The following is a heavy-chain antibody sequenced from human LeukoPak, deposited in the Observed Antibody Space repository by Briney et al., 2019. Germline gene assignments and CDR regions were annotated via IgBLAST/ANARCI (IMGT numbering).Heavy chain of an antibody. J-gene: IGHJ4*02. CDR1: GFTFSSYA. Sequence: GGSLRLSCAASGFTFSSYAMHWVRQAPGKGLEWVSAISGSGGSTYYADSVKGRFTISRDNSKNTLYLQMNSLRAEDTAVYYCAKDGFLSLRYFDWLFDYWGQGTLVTVSS. D-gene: IGHD3-9*01. V-gene: IGHV3-23*01. CDR2: ISGSGGST. CDR3: AKDGFLSLRYFDWLFDY.